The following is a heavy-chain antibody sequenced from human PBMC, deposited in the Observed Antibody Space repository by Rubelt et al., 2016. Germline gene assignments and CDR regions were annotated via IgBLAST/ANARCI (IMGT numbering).Heavy chain of an antibody. CDR2: IYYSGTT. D-gene: IGHD2-21*02. Sequence: QLQLQESGPGRVKPSETLSLTCTVSGGSISSSSYSWGWIRQPPGKGLQWIGTIYYSGTTYYNPSLKSRATISVDTSKTQLSLKRRSVTAADTAVYYWARQSAVVTAEIDYWGQGTLVTVSS. V-gene: IGHV4-39*01. J-gene: IGHJ4*02. CDR1: GGSISSSSYS. CDR3: ARQSAVVTAEIDY.